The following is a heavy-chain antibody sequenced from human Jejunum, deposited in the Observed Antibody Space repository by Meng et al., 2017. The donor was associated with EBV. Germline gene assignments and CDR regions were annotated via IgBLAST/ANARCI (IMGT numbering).Heavy chain of an antibody. CDR2: MHPGGST. D-gene: IGHD4-11*01. CDR3: AKSNDYSLNS. CDR1: GDSTSSSHW. V-gene: IGHV4-4*02. J-gene: IGHJ4*02. Sequence: QVPLPGSRPGLVKPSGTLSLPCAVSGDSTSSSHWWSWVRQPPGKGLEWIGEMHPGGSTNYNPSLKSRVTISVDNSKNQFSLKLTSVTAADTAVYYCAKSNDYSLNSWGQGTLVTVSS.